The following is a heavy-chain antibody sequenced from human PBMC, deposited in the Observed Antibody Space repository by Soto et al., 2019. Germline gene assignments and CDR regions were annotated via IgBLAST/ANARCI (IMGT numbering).Heavy chain of an antibody. CDR2: MNPNNGNK. D-gene: IGHD4-17*01. CDR3: ARGGAFSRTGHSDL. V-gene: IGHV1-8*01. CDR1: GYPFTSRD. Sequence: ASVKVSCKASGYPFTSRDLIWVRQTTGRRLEWLGWMNPNNGNKDAAQKFQGRVTLTTDRSTNTAYMEMTNLQFDDTGVYYCARGGAFSRTGHSDLWGQGTQVTVSS. J-gene: IGHJ5*02.